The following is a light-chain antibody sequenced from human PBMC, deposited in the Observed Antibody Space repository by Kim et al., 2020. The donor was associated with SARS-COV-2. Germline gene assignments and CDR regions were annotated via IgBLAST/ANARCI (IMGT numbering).Light chain of an antibody. J-gene: IGKJ1*01. Sequence: DIQVTQSPSTLSASVGDGVTITCRASQIISNWLAWYQQTPGKAPKLLIYRASSLESGVPSRFSGSGSGTEFTLTINSLQPEDFATYYCQQYYSYPWTFGQGTKVDIK. CDR2: RAS. CDR3: QQYYSYPWT. CDR1: QIISNW. V-gene: IGKV1-5*03.